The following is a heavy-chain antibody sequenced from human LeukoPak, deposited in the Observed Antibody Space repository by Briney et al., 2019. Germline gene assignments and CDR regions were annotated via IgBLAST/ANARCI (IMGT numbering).Heavy chain of an antibody. CDR1: GFTFSNFW. Sequence: GGSLRLSCAASGFTFSNFWMSWVRQAPGKGLEWVAVIWYDGSNKYYADSVRGRFTISRDNSKNTLYLQMNSLRADDTAIYYCVRDPSCSGGGCYYYYGMDVWGQGTTVTVSS. CDR3: VRDPSCSGGGCYYYYGMDV. V-gene: IGHV3-33*08. D-gene: IGHD2-15*01. CDR2: IWYDGSNK. J-gene: IGHJ6*02.